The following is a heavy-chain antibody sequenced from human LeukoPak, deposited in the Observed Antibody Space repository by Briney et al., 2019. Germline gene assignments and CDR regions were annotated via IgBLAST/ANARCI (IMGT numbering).Heavy chain of an antibody. D-gene: IGHD3-3*01. CDR2: ISGGGGST. V-gene: IGHV3-23*01. CDR1: GFTFSSYA. CDR3: ARVGRDFWSGYTDY. J-gene: IGHJ4*02. Sequence: GGSLRLSCAASGFTFSSYAMSWVRQAPGKGLEWVSAISGGGGSTYYADSVKGRFTISRDNSKNSLYLQMNSLRAEDTALYHCARVGRDFWSGYTDYWGQGTLVTVSS.